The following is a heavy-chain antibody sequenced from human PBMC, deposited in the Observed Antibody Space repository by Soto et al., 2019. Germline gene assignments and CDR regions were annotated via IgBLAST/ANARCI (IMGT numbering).Heavy chain of an antibody. D-gene: IGHD3-16*01. CDR3: ATYTAFAKYYFDY. Sequence: PAETLSLTCAVSGVSITTNGYSWSWIRQPPGKGLEWIGYIYPSGTIFYNPSLNSRVTISADTSNNQFSLKLTSVTAADTAVYFCATYTAFAKYYFDYWGRGTLATVSS. CDR2: IYPSGTI. J-gene: IGHJ4*02. V-gene: IGHV4-30-2*01. CDR1: GVSITTNGYS.